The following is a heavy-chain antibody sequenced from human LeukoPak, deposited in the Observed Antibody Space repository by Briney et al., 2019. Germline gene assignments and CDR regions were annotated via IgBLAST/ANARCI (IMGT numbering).Heavy chain of an antibody. CDR3: ARDLDYGDYVTQLFDY. Sequence: GGSLRLSCAASGFTVSSNSMSWVRQAPGKGLEWVAVIWYDGSNKYYADSVKGRFTISRDNSKNTLYLQMNSLRAEDTAVYYCARDLDYGDYVTQLFDYWGQGTLVTVSS. J-gene: IGHJ4*02. V-gene: IGHV3-33*08. D-gene: IGHD4-17*01. CDR2: IWYDGSNK. CDR1: GFTVSSNS.